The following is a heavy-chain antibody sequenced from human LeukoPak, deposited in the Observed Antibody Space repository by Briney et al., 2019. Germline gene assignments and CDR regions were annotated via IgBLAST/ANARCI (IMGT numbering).Heavy chain of an antibody. CDR3: ARAPYSSSWYIFDH. J-gene: IGHJ4*02. CDR1: GFIFSTYT. V-gene: IGHV3-30*04. CDR2: ISYDGVNK. Sequence: GGSLRLSCAASGFIFSTYTIHWIRQAPGKGLEWVAVISYDGVNKYYADSVKGRFTISRDNSKNTLCLQMKSLTVEDTAVYYCARAPYSSSWYIFDHWGQGTLVTVSS. D-gene: IGHD6-13*01.